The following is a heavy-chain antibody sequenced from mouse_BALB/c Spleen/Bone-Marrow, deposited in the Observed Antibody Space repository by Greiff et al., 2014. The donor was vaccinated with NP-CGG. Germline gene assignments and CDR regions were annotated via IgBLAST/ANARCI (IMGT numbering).Heavy chain of an antibody. Sequence: VKLMESGPELVKPGASVRISCKASGYTFTSYYTHWVKQRPGQGLEWIGWIFPGNVNTKYNEKFKGKATLTADKSSSTAYMQLSSLTSEDSAVYFCARDTMDYWGQGTSVTVSS. CDR1: GYTFTSYY. J-gene: IGHJ4*01. CDR3: ARDTMDY. V-gene: IGHV1S56*01. CDR2: IFPGNVNT.